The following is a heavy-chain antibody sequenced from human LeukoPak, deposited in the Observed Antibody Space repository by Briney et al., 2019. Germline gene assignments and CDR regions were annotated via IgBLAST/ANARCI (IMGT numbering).Heavy chain of an antibody. D-gene: IGHD3-22*01. CDR2: ISGSGGST. Sequence: GRSLRLSCAASGFTFSSYGMHWVRQAPGKGLEWVSAISGSGGSTYYADSVKGRFTISRDNSKNTLYLQMNSLRAEDTAVYYCAKASEIVVVIPYYFDYWGQGTLVTVSS. J-gene: IGHJ4*02. CDR3: AKASEIVVVIPYYFDY. CDR1: GFTFSSYG. V-gene: IGHV3-23*01.